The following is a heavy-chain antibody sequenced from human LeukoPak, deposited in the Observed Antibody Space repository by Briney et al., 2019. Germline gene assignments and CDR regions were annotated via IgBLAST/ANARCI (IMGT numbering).Heavy chain of an antibody. Sequence: GGPLRLSCAASGFTFSSYGMHWVRQAPGKGLEWVAVISYDGSNKYYADSVKGRFTISRDNSKNTLYLQMNSLRAEDTAVYYCAKSPIQLWLNVDYWGQGTLVTVSS. CDR2: ISYDGSNK. CDR3: AKSPIQLWLNVDY. D-gene: IGHD5-18*01. CDR1: GFTFSSYG. V-gene: IGHV3-30*18. J-gene: IGHJ4*02.